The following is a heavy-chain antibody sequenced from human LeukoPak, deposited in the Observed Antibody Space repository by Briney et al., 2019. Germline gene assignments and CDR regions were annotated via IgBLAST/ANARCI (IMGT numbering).Heavy chain of an antibody. Sequence: PSQTLSLTCTVSGASISSGGYYWRWLRQHPGKGLEWIGYIYYSGSTYYNPSLKSRVTISVDTSKNQFSLKLSSVTAADTAVYYCARASLYMRGYFDYWGQGTLVTVAS. CDR3: ARASLYMRGYFDY. J-gene: IGHJ4*02. V-gene: IGHV4-31*03. CDR1: GASISSGGYY. D-gene: IGHD3-10*01. CDR2: IYYSGST.